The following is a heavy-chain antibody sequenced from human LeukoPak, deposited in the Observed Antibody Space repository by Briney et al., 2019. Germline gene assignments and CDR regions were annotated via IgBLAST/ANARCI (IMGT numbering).Heavy chain of an antibody. Sequence: SETLSLTCAVYGGSFSGYYWSWIRQPPGKGLEWIGEINHSGSTNYNPSLKSRVTISVDTSKNQFSLKLSSVTAADTAVYYCARYVSSGWPYYFDYWGQGTLVTVSS. CDR2: INHSGST. CDR1: GGSFSGYY. V-gene: IGHV4-34*01. J-gene: IGHJ4*02. CDR3: ARYVSSGWPYYFDY. D-gene: IGHD6-19*01.